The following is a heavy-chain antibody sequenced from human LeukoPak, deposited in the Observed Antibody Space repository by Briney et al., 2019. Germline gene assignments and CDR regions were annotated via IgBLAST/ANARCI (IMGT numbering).Heavy chain of an antibody. CDR2: INHSGST. Sequence: SETLSLTCAVYGGSFSGYYWSWIRQPPGKGLEWIGEINHSGSTNYNPSLKSRVTISVDTSKNQFSLKLSSVTAADTAVYYCARDGIAAAGTGDWFDPWGQGTLVTVSS. CDR1: GGSFSGYY. D-gene: IGHD6-13*01. J-gene: IGHJ5*02. V-gene: IGHV4-34*01. CDR3: ARDGIAAAGTGDWFDP.